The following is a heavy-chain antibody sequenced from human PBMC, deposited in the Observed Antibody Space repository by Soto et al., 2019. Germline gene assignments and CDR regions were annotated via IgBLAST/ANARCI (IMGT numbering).Heavy chain of an antibody. Sequence: EVQLLESGGGLVQPGGSLRLSCAASRFTFSSYAMSWVRQTPGKGLEWVSAISGSGGSTYYADSVKGRFTISRDNSMNTLYLQMNSLRAEDTAVYYCVTDEPPSSGYYDSSGYFSYWGQGTLVTVSS. J-gene: IGHJ4*02. CDR3: VTDEPPSSGYYDSSGYFSY. D-gene: IGHD3-22*01. CDR1: RFTFSSYA. V-gene: IGHV3-23*01. CDR2: ISGSGGST.